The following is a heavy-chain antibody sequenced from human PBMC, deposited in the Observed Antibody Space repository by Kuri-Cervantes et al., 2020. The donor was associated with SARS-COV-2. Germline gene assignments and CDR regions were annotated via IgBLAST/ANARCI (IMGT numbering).Heavy chain of an antibody. CDR3: VRDGDHWNFDY. CDR1: GFTFSGHW. CDR2: INPDGSYT. D-gene: IGHD1-1*01. Sequence: GGSLRLTCAASGFTFSGHWIHWVRQAPGKGLVWVSRINPDGSYTNNADSVKGRFTLSRDYAKNMLFLQMNSMRAEDTAVYYCVRDGDHWNFDYWGQGTLVTVSS. V-gene: IGHV3-74*01. J-gene: IGHJ4*02.